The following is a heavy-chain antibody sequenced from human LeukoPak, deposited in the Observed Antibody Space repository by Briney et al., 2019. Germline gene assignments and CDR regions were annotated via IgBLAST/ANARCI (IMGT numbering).Heavy chain of an antibody. CDR2: IIGSAVNT. CDR1: GLTVSSYG. Sequence: PGGSLRLSCGASGLTVSSYGMSWVRQAPGKGLEWVSTIIGSAVNTYYADSVKGQFTISRDDSKNTVYLQMNSLRAEDTAVYSCAKYTSGTSYRGLDQWGQGTLVTVSS. CDR3: AKYTSGTSYRGLDQ. D-gene: IGHD3-10*01. V-gene: IGHV3-23*01. J-gene: IGHJ4*02.